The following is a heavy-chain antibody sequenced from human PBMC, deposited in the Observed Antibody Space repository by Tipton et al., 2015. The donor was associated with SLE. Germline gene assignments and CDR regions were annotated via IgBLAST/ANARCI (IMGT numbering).Heavy chain of an antibody. Sequence: TLSLTCTVSGGSISRYYWSWTRQPAGKGLEWIGHIHTSGSTKYNPSLKRRVTISVDTSKNQFSLKLSSVTAADTAVYYCARDLLGYYYGSGSYSRYFDLWGRGTLVTVSS. J-gene: IGHJ2*01. V-gene: IGHV4-4*07. D-gene: IGHD3-10*01. CDR2: IHTSGST. CDR1: GGSISRYY. CDR3: ARDLLGYYYGSGSYSRYFDL.